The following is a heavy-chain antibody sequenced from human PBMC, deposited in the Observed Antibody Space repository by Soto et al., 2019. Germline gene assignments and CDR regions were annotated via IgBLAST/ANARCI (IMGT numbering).Heavy chain of an antibody. V-gene: IGHV3-30*03. Sequence: GGSLRLSCAASGFTFSSYGMHWVRQAPGKGLEWVAVISYDGSNKYYADSVKGRFTISRDNAKNSLYLQMNSLRDEDTAVYYCARNYYDSSGYFLDWFDPWGQGTLVTVSS. CDR3: ARNYYDSSGYFLDWFDP. CDR2: ISYDGSNK. J-gene: IGHJ5*02. D-gene: IGHD3-22*01. CDR1: GFTFSSYG.